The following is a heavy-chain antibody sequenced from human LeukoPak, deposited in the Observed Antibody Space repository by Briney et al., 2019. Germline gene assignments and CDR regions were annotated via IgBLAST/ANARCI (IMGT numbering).Heavy chain of an antibody. CDR1: GFTFSTFA. CDR2: IFPSGAEI. V-gene: IGHV3-23*01. D-gene: IGHD2-8*02. Sequence: GGSLRLSCAASGFTFSTFAMIWVRQPPGKGLEWVSSIFPSGAEIHYADSVRGRFTISRDNSKSTLSLQMNSLRAEDTAIYYCATYRQVLLPFESWGQGTLVTVSS. J-gene: IGHJ4*02. CDR3: ATYRQVLLPFES.